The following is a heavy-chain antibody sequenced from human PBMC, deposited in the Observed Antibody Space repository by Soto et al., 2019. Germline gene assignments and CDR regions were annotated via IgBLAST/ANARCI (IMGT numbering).Heavy chain of an antibody. D-gene: IGHD2-2*01. CDR2: IDWDDDK. CDR1: GFSLSTSGMC. V-gene: IGHV2-70*01. Sequence: SGPTLVNPTQTLTLTCTFSGFSLSTSGMCVSWIRQPPGKALEWLALIDWDDDKYYSTSLKTRLTISKDTSKNQVVLTMTNMDPVDTATYYCARIYQLRKAAYYAMDVWGQGPTVTVSS. J-gene: IGHJ6*02. CDR3: ARIYQLRKAAYYAMDV.